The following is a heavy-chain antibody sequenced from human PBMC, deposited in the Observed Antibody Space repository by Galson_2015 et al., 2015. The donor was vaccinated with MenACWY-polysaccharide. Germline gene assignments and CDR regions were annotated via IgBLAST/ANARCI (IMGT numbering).Heavy chain of an antibody. D-gene: IGHD6-19*01. Sequence: CAASGFTFSSYAMSWVRQAPGKGLEWVSTVSGSGSSTYYADSVKGRFTISRDNSKNTLYLQMGSLRAEDTAVYYCAKVAVAGPMSFFDYWGQGTLVTVSS. CDR3: AKVAVAGPMSFFDY. CDR2: VSGSGSST. V-gene: IGHV3-23*01. J-gene: IGHJ4*02. CDR1: GFTFSSYA.